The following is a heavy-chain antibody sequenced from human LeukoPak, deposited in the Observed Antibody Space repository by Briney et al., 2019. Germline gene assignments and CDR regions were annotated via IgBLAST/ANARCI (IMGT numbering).Heavy chain of an antibody. J-gene: IGHJ3*01. D-gene: IGHD3-10*01. Sequence: ASVKVSCKTSGYTFSTYDINWLRQAAGQGLEWMGWMNPNSANTGFAQKFQGRVTITADESTRTAYMELSRLRSEDTAVYYCARAPEGGIYGSGVCEVWGQGTVVTVSS. CDR3: ARAPEGGIYGSGVCEV. CDR2: MNPNSANT. V-gene: IGHV1-8*03. CDR1: GYTFSTYD.